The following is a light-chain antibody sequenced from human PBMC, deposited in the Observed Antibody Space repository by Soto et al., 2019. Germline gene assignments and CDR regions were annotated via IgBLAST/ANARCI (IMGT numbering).Light chain of an antibody. CDR2: EVS. CDR3: SSYTSSSTL. V-gene: IGLV2-14*01. CDR1: SSDVGSYNY. J-gene: IGLJ1*01. Sequence: QSVLTQPASVSGSPGQSITISCTGTSSDVGSYNYVSWYQQHPGKAPKLLIYEVSDRPSGISSRFSGSKSGNTASLTISGAQTEDEAEYYCSSYTSSSTLFGAGTKLTVL.